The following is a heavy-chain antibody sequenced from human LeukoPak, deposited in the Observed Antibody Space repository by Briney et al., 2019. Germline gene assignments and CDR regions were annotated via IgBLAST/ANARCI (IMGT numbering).Heavy chain of an antibody. V-gene: IGHV4-61*02. J-gene: IGHJ3*02. Sequence: PSQTLSLTCTVSGGSIGSGTYYWTWLRQPAGKGLEWIGRFYTGGSTNYNPSLRSRVSISLDMSKNQFSLKMSSVTAADTAVYYCARDSLQLEAFDIWGQGTMVTVSS. CDR3: ARDSLQLEAFDI. D-gene: IGHD1-1*01. CDR1: GGSIGSGTYY. CDR2: FYTGGST.